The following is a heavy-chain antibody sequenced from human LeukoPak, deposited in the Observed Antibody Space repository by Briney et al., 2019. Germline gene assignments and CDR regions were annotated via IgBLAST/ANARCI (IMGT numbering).Heavy chain of an antibody. CDR3: ARSKRFDI. V-gene: IGHV3-30-3*01. D-gene: IGHD4-11*01. Sequence: GGSLRLSCAASGFTFSSYAMHWVRQAPGKGLEWVAVMSYDGSNKYYADSVKGRFTISRDNSKNTLYLQMNSLRAEDTAVYYCARSKRFDIWGQGTMVTVSS. CDR1: GFTFSSYA. CDR2: MSYDGSNK. J-gene: IGHJ3*02.